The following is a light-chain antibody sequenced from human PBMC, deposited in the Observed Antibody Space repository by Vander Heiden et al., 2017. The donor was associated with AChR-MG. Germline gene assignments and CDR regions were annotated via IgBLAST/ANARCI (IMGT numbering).Light chain of an antibody. Sequence: QSALTQPASVSGSPGQSINISCPGTGSDTGDYNFVSWYQQYPGNAPKLMIYEVNNRPSGVSNRFSGSKSGNTAALTISGLQAEDEADYHCSSYSRGDTLVFGGGTKLTVL. V-gene: IGLV2-14*01. J-gene: IGLJ2*01. CDR3: SSYSRGDTLV. CDR1: GSDTGDYNF. CDR2: EVN.